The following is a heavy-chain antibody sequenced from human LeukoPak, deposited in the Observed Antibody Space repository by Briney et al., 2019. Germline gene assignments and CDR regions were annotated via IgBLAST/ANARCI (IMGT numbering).Heavy chain of an antibody. CDR1: GFTFRSYW. CDR3: ATDQRYAFDY. D-gene: IGHD3-9*01. V-gene: IGHV3-7*04. J-gene: IGHJ4*02. Sequence: GGSLRLSCAASGFTFRSYWLSWVRRAPGKGLEWVASIEQDANEIYYVDSVKGRFTISRDNARNSLYLHMNSLRDDDTAVYYCATDQRYAFDYWGQGILVTVSS. CDR2: IEQDANEI.